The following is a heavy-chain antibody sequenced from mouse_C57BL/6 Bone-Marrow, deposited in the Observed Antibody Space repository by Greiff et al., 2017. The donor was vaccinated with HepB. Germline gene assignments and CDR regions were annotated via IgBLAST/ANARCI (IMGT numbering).Heavy chain of an antibody. Sequence: QVQLKQPGAELVKPGASVKLSCKASGYTFTSYWMHWVKQRPGQGLEWIGMIHPNSGSTNYNEKFKSKATLTVDKSSSTAYMQLSSLTSEDSAVYYCARRMVTTEDWYFDVWGTGTTVTVSS. CDR1: GYTFTSYW. D-gene: IGHD2-2*01. CDR2: IHPNSGST. CDR3: ARRMVTTEDWYFDV. J-gene: IGHJ1*03. V-gene: IGHV1-64*01.